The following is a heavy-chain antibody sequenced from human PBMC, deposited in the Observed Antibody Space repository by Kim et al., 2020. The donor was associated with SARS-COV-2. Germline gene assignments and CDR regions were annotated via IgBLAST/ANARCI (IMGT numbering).Heavy chain of an antibody. CDR2: ISKGENKK. D-gene: IGHD5-18*01. V-gene: IGHV3-30*18. CDR1: GFSFSSYG. J-gene: IGHJ4*02. Sequence: GGSLRLSCAASGFSFSSYGMHWVRQAPGKGLEWVAVISKGENKKYYVDSVKGRFTVSRDNSMNTLYLQMNSLRPEDTAVYHCAKDLGNSYGYENFFDNWGQGTLVTVSS. CDR3: AKDLGNSYGYENFFDN.